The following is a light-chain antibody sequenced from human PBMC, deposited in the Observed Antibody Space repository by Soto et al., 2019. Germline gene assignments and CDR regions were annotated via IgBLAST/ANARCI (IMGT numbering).Light chain of an antibody. CDR2: QTS. CDR1: QYINTR. J-gene: IGKJ4*01. CDR3: QKYNSAPLT. V-gene: IGKV3D-15*03. Sequence: PGDRVTLSCRASQYINTRLAWYQHRPGQAPRLLIYQTSLRAAGIPARFSASGSGTDFTLTISDVQPEDFALYYCQKYNSAPLTFGGGTKVEIK.